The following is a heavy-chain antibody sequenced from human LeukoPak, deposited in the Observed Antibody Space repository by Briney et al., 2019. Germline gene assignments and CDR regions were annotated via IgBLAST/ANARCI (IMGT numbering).Heavy chain of an antibody. CDR3: AREIRGYSYGYLFDY. CDR1: GFTFSSYE. Sequence: PGGSLRLSCAASGFTFSSYEMNWVRQAPGKGLEWVSYISSSGSTIYYADSVKGRFTISRDNSKNTLYLQMNSLRAEDTAVYYCAREIRGYSYGYLFDYWGQGTLVTVSS. D-gene: IGHD5-18*01. CDR2: ISSSGSTI. V-gene: IGHV3-48*03. J-gene: IGHJ4*02.